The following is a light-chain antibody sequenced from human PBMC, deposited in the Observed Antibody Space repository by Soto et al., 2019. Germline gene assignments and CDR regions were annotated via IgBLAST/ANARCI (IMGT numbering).Light chain of an antibody. Sequence: IQVTQSPSSVSASVGDRFTITCRASQDIAAYLAWYQHKPGRAPKLLIYKASTLKSGVPSRFSGSGSGTEFTLTISSLQPDDFATYYCQHYNSYSEAFGQGTKVDIK. J-gene: IGKJ1*01. CDR2: KAS. CDR1: QDIAAY. CDR3: QHYNSYSEA. V-gene: IGKV1-5*03.